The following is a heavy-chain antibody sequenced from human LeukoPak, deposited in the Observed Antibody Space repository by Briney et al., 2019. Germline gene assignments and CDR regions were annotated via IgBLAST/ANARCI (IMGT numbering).Heavy chain of an antibody. D-gene: IGHD5-24*01. J-gene: IGHJ4*02. CDR3: AKSGYNRFDY. CDR1: GFTFSSYA. Sequence: GGSLRLSCAASGFTFSSYAMTWVRQAPGKGLEWVSAIDFSGAITYYADSVKGRFTISRDNSKNTVYLRMNSLRVEDTAVYYCAKSGYNRFDYWGQGTLVTVSS. V-gene: IGHV3-23*01. CDR2: IDFSGAIT.